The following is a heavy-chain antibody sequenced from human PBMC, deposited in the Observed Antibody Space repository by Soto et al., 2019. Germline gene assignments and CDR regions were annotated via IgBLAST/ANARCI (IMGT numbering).Heavy chain of an antibody. D-gene: IGHD3-9*01. Sequence: EVQLVESGGGLVKPGGSLKLSCTASGFSFSAYGMNWVRQAPGKGLEWVSSISTRGDYIHYADSVKGRFTSSRENAKNSLYLQMDSLRAEDTAVYYCARDDYYDLLTGYFDDAFDIWGQGTVVTVSS. CDR2: ISTRGDYI. CDR3: ARDDYYDLLTGYFDDAFDI. V-gene: IGHV3-21*01. J-gene: IGHJ3*02. CDR1: GFSFSAYG.